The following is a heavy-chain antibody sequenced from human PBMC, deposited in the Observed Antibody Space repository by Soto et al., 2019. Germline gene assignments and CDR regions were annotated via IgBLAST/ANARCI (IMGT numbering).Heavy chain of an antibody. J-gene: IGHJ3*02. V-gene: IGHV4-59*01. Sequence: SVPKPHSCTDSGGTIVGYDWSWIRPPHEKGLEWIGYIYYSGSTNYNPSLKSRVTISVDTSKNQFSLKLSSVTAADTAVYYCARNSDKIVVVPAARGAFDSWGQGTMVTFSS. D-gene: IGHD2-2*01. CDR1: GGTIVGYD. CDR2: IYYSGST. CDR3: ARNSDKIVVVPAARGAFDS.